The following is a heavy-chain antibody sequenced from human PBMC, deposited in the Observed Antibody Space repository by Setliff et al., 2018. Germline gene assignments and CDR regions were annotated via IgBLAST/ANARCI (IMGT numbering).Heavy chain of an antibody. CDR2: INHSGST. D-gene: IGHD3-10*01. V-gene: IGHV4-34*01. J-gene: IGHJ4*02. CDR3: ARAPGRNIRGDY. CDR1: GASFKDYY. Sequence: ETLSLTCAVYGASFKDYYWTWIRQSPGQGLEWIGQINHSGSTTSNPSLKSRVAISVDTSKDQFSLKVISMTAADTAVYYCARAPGRNIRGDYWGQGALVTVSS.